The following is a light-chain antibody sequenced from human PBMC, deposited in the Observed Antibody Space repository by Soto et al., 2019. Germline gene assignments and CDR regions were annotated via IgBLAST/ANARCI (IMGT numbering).Light chain of an antibody. J-gene: IGKJ4*01. CDR1: QGIGSW. CDR3: QQTNSFPPT. Sequence: DIQLAQSPSSVSASVGDRVTITCRASQGIGSWLAWYQQKPGKAPKLLIYAASSLQSGVPSRFSDSGSGTDFTLTISSLQPEDCASYHCQQTNSFPPTFGGGTKVEIE. CDR2: AAS. V-gene: IGKV1D-12*01.